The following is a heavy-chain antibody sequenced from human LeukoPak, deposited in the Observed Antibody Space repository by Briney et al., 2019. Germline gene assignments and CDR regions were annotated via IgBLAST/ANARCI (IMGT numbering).Heavy chain of an antibody. CDR1: GYTFTSYD. CDR2: MNPNSGNT. V-gene: IGHV1-8*03. J-gene: IGHJ6*03. CDR3: ARESYYYYMDV. Sequence: ASVTVSCKASGYTFTSYDINWVRQATGQGLEWMGWMNPNSGNTGYAQKFQGRVTITRNTSISTAYMELSSLRSEDTAVYYCARESYYYYMDVWGKGTTVTVSS. D-gene: IGHD3-3*01.